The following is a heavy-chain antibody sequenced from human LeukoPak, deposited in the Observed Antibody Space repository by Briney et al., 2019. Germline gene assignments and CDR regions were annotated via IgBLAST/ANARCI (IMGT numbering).Heavy chain of an antibody. CDR3: ARGDRYSGYEMGDY. J-gene: IGHJ4*02. D-gene: IGHD5-12*01. V-gene: IGHV1-18*01. CDR1: GYTFTSYA. Sequence: ASVKVSCKASGYTFTSYAMHWVRQAPGQRLEWMGWISAYNGNTNYAQKLQGRVTMTTDTSTSTAYMELRSLRSDDTAVYYCARGDRYSGYEMGDYWGQGTLVTVSS. CDR2: ISAYNGNT.